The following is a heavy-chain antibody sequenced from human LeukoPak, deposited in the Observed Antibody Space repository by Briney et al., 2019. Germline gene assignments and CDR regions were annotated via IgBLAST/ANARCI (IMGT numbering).Heavy chain of an antibody. CDR1: GFIFGDYA. CDR2: IRSKAYGGTT. V-gene: IGHV3-49*03. Sequence: PGGSLRLSCTPSGFIFGDYAMNWFRQAPGKGLEWVGFIRSKAYGGTTEYAASVKGRFIVSRDDSTSIAYLQMNSLKTEDTAVYYCARVLRYSITYYSDYWGQGTLVTVSS. CDR3: ARVLRYSITYYSDY. D-gene: IGHD5-12*01. J-gene: IGHJ4*02.